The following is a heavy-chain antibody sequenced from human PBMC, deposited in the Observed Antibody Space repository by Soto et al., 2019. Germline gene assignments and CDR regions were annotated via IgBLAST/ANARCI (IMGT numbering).Heavy chain of an antibody. CDR3: ARALWEYYDTSGRWDAFDI. D-gene: IGHD3-22*01. Sequence: SETLSLTCAVSGGSISSGGYSWSWIRQSPGKGLEWIGYIYHSGSTYYNPSLKSRVTISVDRSKNQFSLKLSSVTAADTAVYYCARALWEYYDTSGRWDAFDIWGQGTMVTVSS. CDR1: GGSISSGGYS. CDR2: IYHSGST. J-gene: IGHJ3*02. V-gene: IGHV4-30-2*06.